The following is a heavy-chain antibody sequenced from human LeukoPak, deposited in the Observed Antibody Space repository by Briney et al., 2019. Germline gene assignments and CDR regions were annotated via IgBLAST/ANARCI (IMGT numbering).Heavy chain of an antibody. CDR1: AFSFSNYA. CDR3: AKAASGSLDAFDI. CDR2: ISTSGGST. Sequence: GGSLRLSCAASAFSFSNYAMSWVRQAPGKGLEWVSPISTSGGSTYYADSVKGRFTIPRDNSENTLWLQTDSLRAEDTAVYYCAKAASGSLDAFDIWGQGTMVTVSS. J-gene: IGHJ3*02. V-gene: IGHV3-23*01. D-gene: IGHD1-26*01.